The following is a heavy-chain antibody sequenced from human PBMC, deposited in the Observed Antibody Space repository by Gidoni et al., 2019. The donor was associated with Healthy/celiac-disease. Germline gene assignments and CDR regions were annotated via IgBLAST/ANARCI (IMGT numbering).Heavy chain of an antibody. J-gene: IGHJ4*02. D-gene: IGHD1-26*01. CDR3: ARDPPKVGARAYFDY. CDR2: ISSSSSYI. V-gene: IGHV3-21*01. CDR1: GFTFSSYS. Sequence: EVQLVESGGGLVKPGGSLGLSCAASGFTFSSYSMNWVRQAPGKGLEWVSSISSSSSYIYYADSVKGRFTISRDNAKNSLYLQMNSLRAEDTAVYYCARDPPKVGARAYFDYWGQGTLVTVSS.